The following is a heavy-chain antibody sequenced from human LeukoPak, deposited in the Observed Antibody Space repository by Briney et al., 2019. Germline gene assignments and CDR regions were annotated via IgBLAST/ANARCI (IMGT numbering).Heavy chain of an antibody. CDR1: GFTFSSYG. CDR2: ISYDGSNK. CDR3: AKGNGGGYSGYVGYFDY. Sequence: GGSLRLSCAASGFTFSSYGMHWVRQAPGKGLEWVAVISYDGSNKYYADSVKGRFTISRDNSKNTLYLQMNSLRAEDTAVYYGAKGNGGGYSGYVGYFDYWGQGTLVTVSS. V-gene: IGHV3-30*18. D-gene: IGHD5-12*01. J-gene: IGHJ4*02.